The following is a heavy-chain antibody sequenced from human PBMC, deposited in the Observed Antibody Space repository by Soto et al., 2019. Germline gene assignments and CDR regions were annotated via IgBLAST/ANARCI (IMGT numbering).Heavy chain of an antibody. CDR1: GFTFSDYA. J-gene: IGHJ4*02. CDR3: AKGGRQWLVTSDFNY. V-gene: IGHV3-30*18. CDR2: VSHDGRNT. Sequence: VQLVESGGGVVQPGRSLRLSCAASGFTFSDYALHWVRQAPGKGLEWVAVVSHDGRNTHYADSVKGRFTISRDSSKNTVSLQMTSLRAEDTAVYYCAKGGRQWLVTSDFNYWGQGALVTVSS. D-gene: IGHD6-19*01.